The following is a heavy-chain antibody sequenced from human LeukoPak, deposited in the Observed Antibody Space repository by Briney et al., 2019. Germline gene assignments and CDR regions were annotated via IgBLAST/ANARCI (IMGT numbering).Heavy chain of an antibody. CDR3: AKFDDSSGYYRY. CDR1: RFTFSSYA. Sequence: PGGSLRLSCAASRFTFSSYAMSWVRQAPGKGLEWVSAISGSGGSTYYADSVKGRFTISRDNSKNTLYLQMNSLRAEDTAVYYCAKFDDSSGYYRYWGQGTLVTVSP. CDR2: ISGSGGST. J-gene: IGHJ4*02. D-gene: IGHD3-22*01. V-gene: IGHV3-23*01.